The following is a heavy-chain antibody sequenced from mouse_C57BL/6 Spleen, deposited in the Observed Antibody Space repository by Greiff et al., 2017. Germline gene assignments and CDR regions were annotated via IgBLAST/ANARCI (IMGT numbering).Heavy chain of an antibody. CDR2: INPYNGDT. CDR1: GYSFTGYF. D-gene: IGHD1-1*01. Sequence: EVQLQQSGPELVKPGASVKISCKASGYSFTGYFMNWVKQSHGKSLEWIGRINPYNGDTFYNQKFKGKATLTVDKSSSTAHMELLSLTSEDCAVYYCAKEDPYYYGSSSYYFDYWGQGTTLTVSS. CDR3: AKEDPYYYGSSSYYFDY. V-gene: IGHV1-37*01. J-gene: IGHJ2*01.